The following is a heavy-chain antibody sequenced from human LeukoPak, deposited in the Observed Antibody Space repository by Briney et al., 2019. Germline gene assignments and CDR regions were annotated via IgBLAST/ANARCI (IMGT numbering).Heavy chain of an antibody. D-gene: IGHD2-2*01. V-gene: IGHV3-23*01. CDR3: AKDPGRYCSSSSCYVSSFSGYFEY. CDR2: IGASGGTI. Sequence: GGSLRLSCAASGFTFSDIWMSWVRQAPGKGLEWVSTIGASGGTIYYADSVKGRFTISRDNSKNTLYLQMNSLRADDTAVYYCAKDPGRYCSSSSCYVSSFSGYFEYWGQGTLVTVSS. CDR1: GFTFSDIW. J-gene: IGHJ4*02.